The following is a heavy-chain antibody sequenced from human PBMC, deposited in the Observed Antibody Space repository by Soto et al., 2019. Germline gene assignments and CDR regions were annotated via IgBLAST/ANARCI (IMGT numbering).Heavy chain of an antibody. J-gene: IGHJ4*02. V-gene: IGHV4-31*03. CDR1: GASISSGTSY. CDR3: ASIPRRGYSYGIDY. Sequence: QVQLQESGPGLVKPSQTLSLTCNVCGASISSGTSYWTWIRQHPGEGLEWIGHIYFTGATYSNPSLRSRLTMSVDTSKNQFSLKLTSVTAADTATYYCASIPRRGYSYGIDYWGQGTLVTVSS. CDR2: IYFTGAT. D-gene: IGHD2-21*02.